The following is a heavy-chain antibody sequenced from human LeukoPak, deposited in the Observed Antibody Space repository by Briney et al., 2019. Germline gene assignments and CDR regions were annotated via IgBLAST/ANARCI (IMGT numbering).Heavy chain of an antibody. J-gene: IGHJ6*02. V-gene: IGHV3-48*01. D-gene: IGHD3-10*01. CDR3: ARDRATGTYYYGSGSVVGDYYGMDV. CDR1: GLTFSSDS. Sequence: PVGSLRLSRAPSGLTFSSDSMNSVREAPGKGREWGSYISISISTIYYSDSVKRRFTISRDNAKNSLYLQMNRLRAEDTAVYYCARDRATGTYYYGSGSVVGDYYGMDVWGQGTTVTVSS. CDR2: ISISISTI.